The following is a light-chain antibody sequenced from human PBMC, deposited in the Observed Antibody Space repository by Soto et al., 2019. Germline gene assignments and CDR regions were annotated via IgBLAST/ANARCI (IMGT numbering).Light chain of an antibody. Sequence: QSALTQPPSASGSPGQSVTISCTGTSSDVGGYNYVSWHQQHPGKAPKLMISEVSKRPSGFPDRFSGSKSGNTASLTVSGLQAEDEADYYCSSFAGNNNLVFGGGTKLTVL. CDR1: SSDVGGYNY. V-gene: IGLV2-8*01. CDR3: SSFAGNNNLV. J-gene: IGLJ2*01. CDR2: EVS.